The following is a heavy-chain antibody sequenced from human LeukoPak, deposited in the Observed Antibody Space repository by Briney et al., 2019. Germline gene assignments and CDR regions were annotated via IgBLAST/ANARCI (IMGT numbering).Heavy chain of an antibody. D-gene: IGHD3-16*01. CDR1: GGPISSYY. CDR3: ASASSSYVY. V-gene: IGHV4-59*01. CDR2: IYYSGST. J-gene: IGHJ4*02. Sequence: SETLSLTCTVSGGPISSYYWSWIRQPPGKGLEWIGYIYYSGSTNYNPSLKSRVTISVDTSKNQFSLKLSSVTAADTAVYYCASASSSYVYWGQGTLVTVSS.